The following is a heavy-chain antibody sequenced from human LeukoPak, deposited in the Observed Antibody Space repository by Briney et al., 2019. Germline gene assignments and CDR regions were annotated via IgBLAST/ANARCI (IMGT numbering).Heavy chain of an antibody. V-gene: IGHV1-2*02. D-gene: IGHD3-3*01. CDR3: ARDGASGYLADY. J-gene: IGHJ4*02. Sequence: SVQAPCKASGYTLPAYFMLWVRQAPATSFECMGWINPNSGGTNYAQKFQGRVTMTRDTSISTAYMELSRLGSDDTAVYYCARDGASGYLADYWGQGTLVTVSS. CDR1: GYTLPAYF. CDR2: INPNSGGT.